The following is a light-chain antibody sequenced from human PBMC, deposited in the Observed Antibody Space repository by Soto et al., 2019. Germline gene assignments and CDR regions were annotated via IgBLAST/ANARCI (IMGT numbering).Light chain of an antibody. Sequence: DIQMTQSPSTLSASVGDRVTITCRVSQSIRSWLAWYQQKSGKAPKLLIYKASNLDSGVPSRFTGSGSGTEFTLTISSLQPDDFATYHCQQYSSYPYTFGQGTKLEIK. V-gene: IGKV1-5*03. J-gene: IGKJ2*01. CDR3: QQYSSYPYT. CDR1: QSIRSW. CDR2: KAS.